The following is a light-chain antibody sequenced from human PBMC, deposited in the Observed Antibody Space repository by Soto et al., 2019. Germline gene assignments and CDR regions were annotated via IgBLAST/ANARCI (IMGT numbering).Light chain of an antibody. CDR2: EVS. CDR1: SSDVGSHNL. Sequence: QSVLTQPASVSGSPGQSIIISGTGTSSDVGSHNLVSWYQQHPGQAPKLMIYEVSKRPLGVSARFSASKSGNTASLTISGLQAEDEADYYCCSYGGSRAVFGGGTQLTVL. CDR3: CSYGGSRAV. J-gene: IGLJ7*01. V-gene: IGLV2-23*02.